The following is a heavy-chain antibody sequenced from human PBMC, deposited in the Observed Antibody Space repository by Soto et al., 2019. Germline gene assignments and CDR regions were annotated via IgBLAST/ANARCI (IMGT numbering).Heavy chain of an antibody. V-gene: IGHV4-39*01. D-gene: IGHD2-21*01. Sequence: SETLSLTCTVSGGSISSSSYYWGWIRQPPGKGLEWIGSIYYSGSTYYNPSLKSRVTISVDTSKNQFSLKLSSVTAADTAVYYCARLCGGDCPSLDYWGQGTLVTVSS. J-gene: IGHJ4*02. CDR1: GGSISSSSYY. CDR2: IYYSGST. CDR3: ARLCGGDCPSLDY.